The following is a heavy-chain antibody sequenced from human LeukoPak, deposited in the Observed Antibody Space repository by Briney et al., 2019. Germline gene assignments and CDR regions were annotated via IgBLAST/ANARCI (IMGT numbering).Heavy chain of an antibody. CDR3: VGSTSCYRACYFDY. Sequence: SETLSLTCTVSGGSISSYYWSWIRQPAGKGLEWIGRIYTSGSTNYNPSLKSRVTTSVDTSKNQFSLKLSSVTAADTAVYYCVGSTSCYRACYFDYWGQGTLVTVSS. CDR2: IYTSGST. J-gene: IGHJ4*02. CDR1: GGSISSYY. D-gene: IGHD2-2*02. V-gene: IGHV4-4*07.